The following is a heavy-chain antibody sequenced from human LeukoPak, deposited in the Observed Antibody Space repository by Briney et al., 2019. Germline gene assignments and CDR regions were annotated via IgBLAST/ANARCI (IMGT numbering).Heavy chain of an antibody. V-gene: IGHV4-59*12. CDR1: GGSISSYY. Sequence: SETLSLTCTVSGGSISSYYWSWIRQPPGKGLEWIGYIYYSGSTNYNPSLKSRVTISVDKSKNQFSLKLSSVTAADTAVYYCARAPPPYCSSTSCSNNWFDPWGQGTLVTVSS. CDR2: IYYSGST. D-gene: IGHD2-2*01. J-gene: IGHJ5*02. CDR3: ARAPPPYCSSTSCSNNWFDP.